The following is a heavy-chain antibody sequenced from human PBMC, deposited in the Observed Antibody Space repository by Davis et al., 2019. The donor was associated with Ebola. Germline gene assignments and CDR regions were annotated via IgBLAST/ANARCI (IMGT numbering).Heavy chain of an antibody. CDR2: IYPGDSDT. Sequence: GESLNTSCKGSGYSFTSYWIGWVRQMPGKGLEWMGIIYPGDSDTRYSPSFQGQVTISADKSISTAYLQWSSLKDSDTAMYYCARRLRSGWYWFDPWGQGTLVTVSS. CDR1: GYSFTSYW. V-gene: IGHV5-51*01. J-gene: IGHJ5*02. D-gene: IGHD6-19*01. CDR3: ARRLRSGWYWFDP.